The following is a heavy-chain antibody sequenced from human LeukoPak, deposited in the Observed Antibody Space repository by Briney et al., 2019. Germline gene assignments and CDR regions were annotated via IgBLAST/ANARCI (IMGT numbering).Heavy chain of an antibody. J-gene: IGHJ4*02. CDR2: IYSDGRT. CDR3: ARGGIKTFYSFDY. V-gene: IGHV3-66*02. Sequence: GGSLRLSCAASGFTISTDHMSWVRQAPGKGLEWVSIIYSDGRTYYADSVRGLFTISRDNSKNTLYLQMNNLRPEDTAVYYCARGGIKTFYSFDYWGQGTLVTVPS. D-gene: IGHD3-16*01. CDR1: GFTISTDH.